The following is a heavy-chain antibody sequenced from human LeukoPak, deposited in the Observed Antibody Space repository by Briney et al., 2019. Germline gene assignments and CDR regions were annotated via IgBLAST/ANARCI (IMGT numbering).Heavy chain of an antibody. V-gene: IGHV3-30-3*02. Sequence: PGRSLRLSCAASGFHFSGYAMHWVRQAPGKGLEWVAVISYDGNSEFYADSVKGRFTISRDNSKTTLYLQLNSLKVEDTAVYYCAKLADGGSDWHVLDIWGQGTMVTVSS. D-gene: IGHD2-21*01. CDR1: GFHFSGYA. J-gene: IGHJ3*02. CDR3: AKLADGGSDWHVLDI. CDR2: ISYDGNSE.